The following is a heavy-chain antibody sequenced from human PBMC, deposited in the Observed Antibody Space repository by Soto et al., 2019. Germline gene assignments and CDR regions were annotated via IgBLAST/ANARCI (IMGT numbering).Heavy chain of an antibody. CDR1: GYTLAELS. Sequence: GASVKVSCTVSGYTLAELSMHWVRQAPGKGLEWMGGFDPEDGETIYAQKFQGRVTMTEDTSTDTAYMELSSLRSEDTAVYYCATVSKLRYFDWFFQRGGLDYWGQGTLVTVSS. D-gene: IGHD3-9*01. CDR2: FDPEDGET. CDR3: ATVSKLRYFDWFFQRGGLDY. J-gene: IGHJ4*02. V-gene: IGHV1-24*01.